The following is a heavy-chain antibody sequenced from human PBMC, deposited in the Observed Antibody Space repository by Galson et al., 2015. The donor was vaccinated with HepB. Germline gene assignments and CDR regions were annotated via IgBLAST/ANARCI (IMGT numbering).Heavy chain of an antibody. CDR3: ARLGYSYGVDY. CDR1: GGSISSSSYY. CDR2: IYYSGST. D-gene: IGHD5-18*01. J-gene: IGHJ4*01. V-gene: IGHV4-39*01. Sequence: SETLSLTCTVSGGSISSSSYYWGWIRQPPGKGLEWIGSIYYSGSTYYNPSLKSRVTISVDTSKNQFSLKLSSVTAADTAVYYCARLGYSYGVDYWGQGTLVTVSS.